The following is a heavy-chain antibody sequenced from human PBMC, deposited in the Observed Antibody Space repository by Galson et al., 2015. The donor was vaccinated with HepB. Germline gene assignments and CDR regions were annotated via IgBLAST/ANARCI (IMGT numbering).Heavy chain of an antibody. V-gene: IGHV3-23*01. Sequence: SLRLSCAVSGFTFSGYAMSWVRQAPGKGLEWVSTISGSDGSTYYADSVKGRFTISRDNSKNTLYLQMNSLRAEDTAVYYCARTSDDFWSGSTSYYFDYWGQGTLVTVSS. CDR1: GFTFSGYA. CDR2: ISGSDGST. J-gene: IGHJ4*02. CDR3: ARTSDDFWSGSTSYYFDY. D-gene: IGHD3-3*01.